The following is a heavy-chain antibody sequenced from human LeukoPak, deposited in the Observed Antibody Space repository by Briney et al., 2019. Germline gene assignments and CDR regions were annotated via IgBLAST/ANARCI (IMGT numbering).Heavy chain of an antibody. D-gene: IGHD1-1*01. Sequence: GGSLRLSCAASGFTFRSYGMHWVRQAPGKGLEYVSAISSNGGRTYYANSVKGRFTISRDNSRNTLYLQMGSLRAEDTAVYYCAKCVRGTATSDYWGQGTLVTVSS. J-gene: IGHJ4*02. CDR3: AKCVRGTATSDY. V-gene: IGHV3-64*01. CDR2: ISSNGGRT. CDR1: GFTFRSYG.